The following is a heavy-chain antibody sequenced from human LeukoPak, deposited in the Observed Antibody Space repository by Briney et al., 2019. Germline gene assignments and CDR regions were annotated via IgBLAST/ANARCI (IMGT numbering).Heavy chain of an antibody. Sequence: GGSLRLSCAVSGFTFSSYWMSWVRQAPGKGLEWVSSISSSSSYIYYADSVKGRFTISRDNAKNSLYLQMNSLRAEDTAVYYCARKLIVVVPAALGHWGQGTLVTVSS. CDR3: ARKLIVVVPAALGH. CDR2: ISSSSSYI. V-gene: IGHV3-21*01. CDR1: GFTFSSYW. J-gene: IGHJ5*02. D-gene: IGHD2-2*01.